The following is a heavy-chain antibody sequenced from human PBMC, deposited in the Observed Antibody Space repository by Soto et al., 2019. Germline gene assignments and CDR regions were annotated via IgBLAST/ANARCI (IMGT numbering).Heavy chain of an antibody. J-gene: IGHJ4*02. CDR2: IKQDGSIG. CDR3: ASTMVREASDY. D-gene: IGHD3-10*01. Sequence: EVQLVASGGGLVQPGGSLRLSCAASGFSLSRYWMSWVRQAPGKGLEWVANIKQDGSIGDNVDSVKGRFTISRDNAKNSLYLEMNSLRAEDTAVYYCASTMVREASDYSGQGTLVTVSA. V-gene: IGHV3-7*03. CDR1: GFSLSRYW.